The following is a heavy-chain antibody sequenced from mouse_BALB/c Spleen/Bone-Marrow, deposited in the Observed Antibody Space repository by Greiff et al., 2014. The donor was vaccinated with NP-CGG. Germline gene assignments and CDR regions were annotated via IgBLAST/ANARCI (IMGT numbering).Heavy chain of an antibody. V-gene: IGHV1-67*01. J-gene: IGHJ4*01. D-gene: IGHD1-1*01. CDR2: ISTYSGNT. Sequence: VQLKESGPELVRPGVSVKVSCKGSGYTFTDYAMHWVKQSHAKSLEWIGVISTYSGNTNYNQKFKGKATMTVDKSSSTAYMELARLTSEDSAIYYCARYGYGSSYYAMDYWGQGTSVTVSS. CDR3: ARYGYGSSYYAMDY. CDR1: GYTFTDYA.